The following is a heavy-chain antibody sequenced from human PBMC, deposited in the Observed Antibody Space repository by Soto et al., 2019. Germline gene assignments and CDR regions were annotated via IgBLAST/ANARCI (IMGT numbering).Heavy chain of an antibody. CDR1: GFTFSSYG. CDR3: AKLSGPSMVRGPKAESGWS. Sequence: GGSLRLSCAASGFTFSSYGMHWVRQAPGKGLEWVAVISYDGSNKYYADSVKGRFTISRDNSKNTLYLQMNSLRAEDTAVYYCAKLSGPSMVRGPKAESGWSWGQGTLVTVSS. CDR2: ISYDGSNK. V-gene: IGHV3-30*18. J-gene: IGHJ5*02. D-gene: IGHD3-10*01.